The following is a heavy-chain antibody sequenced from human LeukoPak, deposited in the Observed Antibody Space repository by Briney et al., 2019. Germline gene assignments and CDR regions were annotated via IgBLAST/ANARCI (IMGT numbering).Heavy chain of an antibody. CDR1: GGSISNYY. CDR2: IHHSGST. CDR3: ARTSSSGLVGGYYFDY. V-gene: IGHV4-4*09. D-gene: IGHD6-19*01. J-gene: IGHJ4*02. Sequence: SETLSPTCTVSGGSISNYYWSWIRQPPGKGLQWIGSIHHSGSTYYNPSLKSRVTISVDTSKNQFSLKLSSVTAADTAVYYCARTSSSGLVGGYYFDYWGQGTLVTVSS.